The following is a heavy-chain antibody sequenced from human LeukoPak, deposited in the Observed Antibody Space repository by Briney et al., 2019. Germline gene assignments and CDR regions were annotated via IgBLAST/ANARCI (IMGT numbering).Heavy chain of an antibody. D-gene: IGHD6-13*01. CDR1: GFTFSSYA. V-gene: IGHV3-30*04. J-gene: IGHJ4*02. Sequence: GGSLRLSCAASGFTFSSYAMYWVRQAPGKGLEWVAVISYDGSNKYYADSVKGRFTISRDNSRNTLYLQMNSLRAEDTAVYYCARDDAIAAAVDYWGQGTLVTVSS. CDR2: ISYDGSNK. CDR3: ARDDAIAAAVDY.